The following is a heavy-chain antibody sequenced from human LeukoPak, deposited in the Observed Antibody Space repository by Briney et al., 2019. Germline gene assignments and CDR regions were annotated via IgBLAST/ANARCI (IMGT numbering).Heavy chain of an antibody. D-gene: IGHD6-19*01. J-gene: IGHJ6*03. CDR1: GFTFSSYG. CDR2: IKRDGSEK. V-gene: IGHV3-7*01. CDR3: AGDQPCSSGGYRGYMDV. Sequence: PGGSLRLSCAASGFTFSSYGMSWGRQAPGKGLEWVANIKRDGSEKYYVDSVKGRFTTSRDNAKNSLYLQMNSLRAEDTAVYFCAGDQPCSSGGYRGYMDVWGKGTTVTVSS.